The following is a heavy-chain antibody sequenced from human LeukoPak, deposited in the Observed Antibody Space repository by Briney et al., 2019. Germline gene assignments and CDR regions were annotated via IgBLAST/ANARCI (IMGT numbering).Heavy chain of an antibody. J-gene: IGHJ6*04. V-gene: IGHV3-48*03. D-gene: IGHD3-10*02. CDR1: GFTFSSYE. CDR2: IGSSGSTI. Sequence: GGSLRLSCAASGFTFSSYEMNWVRQAPGKGLEWVSYIGSSGSTIYYADSVKGRFTISRDNAKNSLYLQMNSLRAEDTAVYYCAELGITMIGGVWGKGTTVTISS. CDR3: AELGITMIGGV.